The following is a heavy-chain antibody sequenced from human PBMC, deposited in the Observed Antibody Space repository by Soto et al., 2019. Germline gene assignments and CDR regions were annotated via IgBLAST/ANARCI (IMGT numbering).Heavy chain of an antibody. D-gene: IGHD3-9*01. CDR3: ARLLRYFDWLSDDV. CDR2: VYYRGTA. Sequence: WIRQPPGKGLEWIGSVYYRGTANYAQKFQGRVTITADESASTAYMELSSLRSEDTAVYYCARLLRYFDWLSDDVWGQGTMVTVSS. J-gene: IGHJ3*01. V-gene: IGHV1-69*11.